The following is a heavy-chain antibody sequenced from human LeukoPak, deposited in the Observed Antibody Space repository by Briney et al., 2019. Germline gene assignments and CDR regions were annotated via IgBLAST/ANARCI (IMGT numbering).Heavy chain of an antibody. J-gene: IGHJ4*02. Sequence: SETLSLTCAVYGGSFSGYYWSWIRQPPGTGLEWIGEINHSGSTNYNPSLKSRVTISVDTSKNQFSLKLSSVTAADTAVYYCASGRAAAGVSGADYWGQGTLVTVSS. D-gene: IGHD6-13*01. CDR2: INHSGST. CDR1: GGSFSGYY. CDR3: ASGRAAAGVSGADY. V-gene: IGHV4-34*01.